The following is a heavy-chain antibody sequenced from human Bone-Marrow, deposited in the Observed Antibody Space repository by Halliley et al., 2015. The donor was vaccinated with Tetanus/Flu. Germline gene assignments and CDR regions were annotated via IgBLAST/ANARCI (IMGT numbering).Heavy chain of an antibody. Sequence: GSVYFPGSTNYTPSLKGRVTISVDTSKDQFSLNLPSVTAADTAVVYCARVLSSESRVFDVWGQGTVVTVSS. J-gene: IGHJ3*01. V-gene: IGHV4-59*01. CDR3: ARVLSSESRVFDV. CDR2: VYFPGST. D-gene: IGHD6-6*01.